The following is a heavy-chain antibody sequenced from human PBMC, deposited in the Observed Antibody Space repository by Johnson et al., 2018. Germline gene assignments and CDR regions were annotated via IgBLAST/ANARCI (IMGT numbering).Heavy chain of an antibody. V-gene: IGHV5-51*03. D-gene: IGHD1-14*01. CDR3: ARPGAADRSAFDI. Sequence: VQLVQSGAEVKKPGESLKISCKGSGYIFTNYWIGWVRQMPGKGLEWMGIIYPDDSDTRYSPSFQGQVTISADKSISTAYLQWSSLKASATAMYYCARPGAADRSAFDIWGQGTMVTVSS. CDR2: IYPDDSDT. CDR1: GYIFTNYW. J-gene: IGHJ3*02.